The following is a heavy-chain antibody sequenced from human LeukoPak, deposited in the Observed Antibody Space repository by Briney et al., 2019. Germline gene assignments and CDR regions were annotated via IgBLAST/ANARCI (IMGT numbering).Heavy chain of an antibody. CDR1: GYTFTGYY. D-gene: IGHD3-9*01. CDR2: INPNSGGT. Sequence: GASVKVSCKASGYTFTGYYMHWVRQAPGQGLEWMGWINPNSGGTNYAQKFQGRVTMTRDTSISTAYMELSRLRSDDTAVYYCAREFEGTSYYDILTGLVDYWGQGTLVAVSS. J-gene: IGHJ4*02. V-gene: IGHV1-2*02. CDR3: AREFEGTSYYDILTGLVDY.